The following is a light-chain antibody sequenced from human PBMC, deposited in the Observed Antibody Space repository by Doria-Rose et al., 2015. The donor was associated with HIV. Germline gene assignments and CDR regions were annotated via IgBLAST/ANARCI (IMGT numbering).Light chain of an antibody. V-gene: IGKV3-20*01. CDR2: DGS. CDR3: HQYGTSWT. Sequence: TQSPGTLSLSPGERATLSCRASQGFSSTYLAWYQQKPGQAPSLLIYDGSTRATGISDRFSASGSGTDFTLTINRLEPEDFALYYCHQYGTSWTFGRGTKVEI. CDR1: QGFSSTY. J-gene: IGKJ1*01.